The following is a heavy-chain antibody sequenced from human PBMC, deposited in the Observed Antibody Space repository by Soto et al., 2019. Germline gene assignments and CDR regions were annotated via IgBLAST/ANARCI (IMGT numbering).Heavy chain of an antibody. CDR2: ISYDGSNK. D-gene: IGHD4-17*01. CDR3: AKDGELDYYYYGMDV. J-gene: IGHJ6*02. V-gene: IGHV3-30*18. Sequence: HPGGSLRLSCAASGFTFSSYGMHWVRQAPGKGLEWVAVISYDGSNKYYADSVKGRFTISRENSKNTLYLQMNSLRAEDTAVYYCAKDGELDYYYYGMDVWGQGTTVTVYS. CDR1: GFTFSSYG.